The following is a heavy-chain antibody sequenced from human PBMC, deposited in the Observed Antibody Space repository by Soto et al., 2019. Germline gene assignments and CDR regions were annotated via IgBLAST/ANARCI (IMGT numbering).Heavy chain of an antibody. J-gene: IGHJ4*02. D-gene: IGHD6-13*01. Sequence: QVQLVQSGAEVKKXXASVXVXCKXXGXTFTSYGISWVRQAPGQGLEWMGWISAYNRNTNYAQRLQGRVTMTTDTSTSTAYMELRSLRSDDTAVYYCARVIAAAADFDYWGQGTLVTVSS. V-gene: IGHV1-18*01. CDR3: ARVIAAAADFDY. CDR2: ISAYNRNT. CDR1: GXTFTSYG.